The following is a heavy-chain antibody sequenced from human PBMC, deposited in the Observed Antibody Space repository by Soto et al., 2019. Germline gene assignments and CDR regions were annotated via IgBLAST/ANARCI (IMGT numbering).Heavy chain of an antibody. CDR2: IRNSGGFP. CDR1: GLTFNNYA. V-gene: IGHV3-23*01. J-gene: IGHJ4*02. Sequence: VQLLESGGGLVQPGGSLRLSCAASGLTFNNYAMNWVRQAPGKGLEWVSAIRNSGGFPYYADSVKGRFTISRDNSKNALYLHMHSLRAEDTALYYCAKDYFETKGPYFFDYWGQGTLVTVSS. D-gene: IGHD1-26*01. CDR3: AKDYFETKGPYFFDY.